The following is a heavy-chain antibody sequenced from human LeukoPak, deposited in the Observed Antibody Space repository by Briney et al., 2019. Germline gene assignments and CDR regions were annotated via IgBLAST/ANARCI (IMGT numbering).Heavy chain of an antibody. CDR2: INHSGST. CDR3: AREVDSYYDFWSGYLGGLLDY. Sequence: PSGTLSLSCAAYGGSFSGYYWSWIRQPPGKGLEWIGEINHSGSTNYNPSLKSRVTISVDTSKNQFSLKLSSVTAADTAVYYCAREVDSYYDFWSGYLGGLLDYWGQGTLVTVSS. D-gene: IGHD3-3*01. V-gene: IGHV4-34*01. CDR1: GGSFSGYY. J-gene: IGHJ4*02.